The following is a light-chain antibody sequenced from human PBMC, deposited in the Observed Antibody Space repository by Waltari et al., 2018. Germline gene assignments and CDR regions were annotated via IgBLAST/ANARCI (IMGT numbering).Light chain of an antibody. Sequence: QSALTQPRSGSGSPGQSVTISCTGTANDVGSYNYVSWYQQNPGEAPKLMIYDVSKRPSGVPDRFSASKFSNTASLTFSGLQAEDEPDYYCCSFAAIYFYVFGTLTKVTVL. J-gene: IGLJ1*01. CDR2: DVS. CDR3: CSFAAIYFYV. CDR1: ANDVGSYNY. V-gene: IGLV2-11*01.